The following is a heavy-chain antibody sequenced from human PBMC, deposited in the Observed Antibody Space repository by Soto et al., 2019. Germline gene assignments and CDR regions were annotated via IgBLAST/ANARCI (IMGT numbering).Heavy chain of an antibody. V-gene: IGHV3-23*01. J-gene: IGHJ4*02. D-gene: IGHD3-10*01. CDR3: AKLGGRRLWFGELLLFDY. CDR1: GFTFSSYA. CDR2: ISGSGDTT. Sequence: PGGSLRLSSAASGFTFSSYAMSWVRQAPGKGLEWVSSISGSGDTTYYADSVKGRLTISRDNSKNTLYLQMNSLRAEDTALYYCAKLGGRRLWFGELLLFDYWGQGTLVTVSS.